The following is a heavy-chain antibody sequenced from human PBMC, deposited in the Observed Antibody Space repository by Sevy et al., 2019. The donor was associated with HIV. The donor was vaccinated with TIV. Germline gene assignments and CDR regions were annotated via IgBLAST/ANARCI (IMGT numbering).Heavy chain of an antibody. CDR2: IYHTGAT. V-gene: IGHV4-61*01. Sequence: SETQSLTCSVFGGSVSSANNYWSWIRQSPGVGLEWIGYIYHTGATDYNPSLESRVTMSIDTSKNQFSLQLSSVTPAETAIYYCARAPVTRKAWFDPWGQGTPVTVSS. CDR3: ARAPVTRKAWFDP. J-gene: IGHJ5*02. D-gene: IGHD4-17*01. CDR1: GGSVSSANNY.